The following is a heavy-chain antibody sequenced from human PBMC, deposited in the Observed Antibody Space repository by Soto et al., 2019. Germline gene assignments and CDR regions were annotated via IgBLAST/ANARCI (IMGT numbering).Heavy chain of an antibody. V-gene: IGHV5-51*01. CDR1: GYSFTSYW. J-gene: IGHJ6*04. Sequence: GESLKISCKGSGYSFTSYWIGWVRQMPGKGLEWMGIIYPGDSDTRYSPSFQGQVTISADKSISTAYLQWSSLKASDTAMYYCARLLIIWDIVLLQAYDSVRDVWGKGPTFPVSS. D-gene: IGHD2-2*01. CDR3: ARLLIIWDIVLLQAYDSVRDV. CDR2: IYPGDSDT.